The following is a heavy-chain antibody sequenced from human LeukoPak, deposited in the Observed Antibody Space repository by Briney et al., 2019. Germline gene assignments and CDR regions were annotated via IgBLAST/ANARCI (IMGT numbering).Heavy chain of an antibody. CDR1: GFTFSSYA. CDR2: ISGSGGST. CDR3: ARGRGDWLLFGWFDP. V-gene: IGHV3-23*01. J-gene: IGHJ5*02. D-gene: IGHD3-9*01. Sequence: PGGSLRLSCAASGFTFSSYAMSWVRQAPGKGLEWVSAISGSGGSTYYADSVKGRFTISRDNAKNSLYLQMNSLRAEDTAVYYCARGRGDWLLFGWFDPWGQGTLVTVSS.